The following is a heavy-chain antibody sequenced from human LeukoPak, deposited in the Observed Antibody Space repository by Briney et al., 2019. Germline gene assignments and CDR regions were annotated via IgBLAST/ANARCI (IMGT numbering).Heavy chain of an antibody. D-gene: IGHD3-22*01. J-gene: IGHJ4*02. CDR1: GYTFTGYY. CDR2: INPNSGGT. CDR3: ARVGHSSGYHQYYFDY. V-gene: IGHV1-2*02. Sequence: ASVKVSCKASGYTFTGYYMHWVRQAPGQGLEWMGWINPNSGGTNYAQKFQGRVTMTRDTSISTAYMELSRLRSDDTAVYYCARVGHSSGYHQYYFDYWGQGTLVTVSS.